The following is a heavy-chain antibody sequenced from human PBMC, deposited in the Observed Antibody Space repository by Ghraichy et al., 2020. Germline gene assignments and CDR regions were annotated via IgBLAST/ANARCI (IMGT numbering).Heavy chain of an antibody. CDR3: ARDHYDYVWGSYHGLPSRGMDV. CDR2: IYYSGST. J-gene: IGHJ6*02. Sequence: ESLNISCTVSGGSISSSSYYWGWIRQPPGKGLEWIGSIYYSGSTYYNPSLKSRVTISVDTSKNQFSLKLSSVTAADTAVYYCARDHYDYVWGSYHGLPSRGMDVWGQGTTVTVSS. V-gene: IGHV4-39*07. CDR1: GGSISSSSYY. D-gene: IGHD3-16*02.